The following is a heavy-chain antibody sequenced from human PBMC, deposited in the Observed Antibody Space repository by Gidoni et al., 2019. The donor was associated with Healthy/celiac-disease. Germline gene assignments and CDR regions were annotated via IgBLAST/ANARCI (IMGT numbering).Heavy chain of an antibody. CDR2: IYYSGST. V-gene: IGHV4-39*01. D-gene: IGHD3-3*01. CDR3: ARTITIFGGTGYYYGMDV. Sequence: QLQLQESGPGLVTPSETLSLTCTVSGGSISSSSYYWGWIRQPPGKGLEWIGSIYYSGSTYYNPSLKSRVTISVDTSKNQFSLKLSSVTAADTAVYYCARTITIFGGTGYYYGMDVWGQGTTVTVSS. CDR1: GGSISSSSYY. J-gene: IGHJ6*02.